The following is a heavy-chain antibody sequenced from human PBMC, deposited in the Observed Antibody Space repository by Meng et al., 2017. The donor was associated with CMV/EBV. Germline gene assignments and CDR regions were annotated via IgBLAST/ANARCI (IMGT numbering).Heavy chain of an antibody. J-gene: IGHJ6*02. V-gene: IGHV3-9*01. CDR1: GFTFDDYA. D-gene: IGHD5-18*01. CDR2: ISWNSRSI. Sequence: SLKISCAASGFTFDDYAMHWVRQAPGKGLEWVSSISWNSRSIGYADSVKGRFTISRDNAKNSLYLQMNSLRAEDTALYYCAKDTGLPSDYYYGMDVWGQGTTVTVSS. CDR3: AKDTGLPSDYYYGMDV.